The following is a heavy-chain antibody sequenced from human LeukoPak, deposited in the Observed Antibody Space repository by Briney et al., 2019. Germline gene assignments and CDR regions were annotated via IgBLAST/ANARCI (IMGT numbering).Heavy chain of an antibody. CDR2: INWNGGST. Sequence: GGSLRLSCAASGFTFDDYGMSWVRQAPGKGLEWVSGINWNGGSTGYADSVKGRFTISRDNAKNSLYLQMNSLRAEDTAVYYCARDLKHPDAFDIWGQGTMVTVSS. V-gene: IGHV3-20*04. CDR3: ARDLKHPDAFDI. D-gene: IGHD2-21*01. J-gene: IGHJ3*02. CDR1: GFTFDDYG.